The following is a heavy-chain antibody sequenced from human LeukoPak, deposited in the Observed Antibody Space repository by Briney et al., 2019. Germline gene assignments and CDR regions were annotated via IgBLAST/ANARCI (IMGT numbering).Heavy chain of an antibody. J-gene: IGHJ4*02. V-gene: IGHV4-59*12. CDR3: ARESLGIYSGSYYVDY. D-gene: IGHD1-26*01. Sequence: PSETLSLTCTVSGGSISSYYWSWNRQPPGKGLEWIGYIYYSGSTNYNPSLKSRVTISVDTSKNQFSLKLSSVTAADTAVYYCARESLGIYSGSYYVDYWGQGTLVTVSS. CDR1: GGSISSYY. CDR2: IYYSGST.